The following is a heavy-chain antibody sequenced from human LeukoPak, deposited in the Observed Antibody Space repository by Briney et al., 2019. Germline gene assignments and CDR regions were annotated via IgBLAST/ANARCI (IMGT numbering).Heavy chain of an antibody. CDR1: GFNLNSYM. Sequence: GGSLRLSCAASGFNLNSYMLNWVRQAPGKGLEWVSSISSTGSYIYYADSVKGRFTISRDNPGNVMYLQMDSLRAEDTAVYYCTRVAQSGPTGWFDPWGQGTLVTVSS. CDR3: TRVAQSGPTGWFDP. J-gene: IGHJ5*02. D-gene: IGHD1-1*01. V-gene: IGHV3-21*01. CDR2: ISSTGSYI.